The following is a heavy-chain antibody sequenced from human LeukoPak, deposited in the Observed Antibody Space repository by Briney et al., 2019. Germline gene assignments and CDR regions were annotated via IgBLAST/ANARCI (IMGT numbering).Heavy chain of an antibody. Sequence: GGSLRLSCAVSGFTFSGFWMSWSRQAPGKGLEWVASINSDGSEGYYADVVKGRFSISRDNAKNSLYLQINSLRAEDTAVYYCARSSYSSSSSVWGQGTMVTVSS. CDR3: ARSSYSSSSSV. CDR1: GFTFSGFW. J-gene: IGHJ3*01. V-gene: IGHV3-7*03. D-gene: IGHD6-6*01. CDR2: INSDGSEG.